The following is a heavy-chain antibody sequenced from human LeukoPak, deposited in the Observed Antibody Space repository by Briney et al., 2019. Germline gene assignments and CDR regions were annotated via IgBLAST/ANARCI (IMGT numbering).Heavy chain of an antibody. CDR2: IIGSGGST. V-gene: IGHV3-23*01. CDR3: AKRDSSGYHYFDY. Sequence: PGGSLRLSCVASGFTFTSYAMTWVRQAPGKGLEWVSGIIGSGGSTFYADSVKGHFTISRDNSKNTVHLQMNSLRAEDTAVYYCAKRDSSGYHYFDYGGQGTLVTVSS. D-gene: IGHD3-22*01. CDR1: GFTFTSYA. J-gene: IGHJ4*02.